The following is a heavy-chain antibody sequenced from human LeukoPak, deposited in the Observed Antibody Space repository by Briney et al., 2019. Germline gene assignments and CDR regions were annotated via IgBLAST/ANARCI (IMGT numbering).Heavy chain of an antibody. CDR2: ISGSGGNT. CDR3: ARDMADYGGNSALYYYYGMDV. CDR1: GFTFSSYA. Sequence: GASLRLSCAASGFTFSSYAMSWVRQAPGKGLEWVSGISGSGGNTYYADSVKGRFTISRDNSKNTLYLQMNSLRAEDTAVYYCARDMADYGGNSALYYYYGMDVWGQGTTVTVSS. D-gene: IGHD4-23*01. J-gene: IGHJ6*02. V-gene: IGHV3-23*01.